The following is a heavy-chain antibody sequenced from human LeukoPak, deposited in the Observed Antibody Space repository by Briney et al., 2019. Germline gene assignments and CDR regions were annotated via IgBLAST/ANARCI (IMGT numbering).Heavy chain of an antibody. CDR3: ARVNSGSYGGSIDY. Sequence: SETLSLTCTVSGGSVSSGSYYWSWIRQSPGKGLEWIGYGYYSGSTSYNPSLKSRVIISVDTSKNQFSLKLSSVTAADTAVYYCARVNSGSYGGSIDYWGQGTLVTVSS. CDR2: GYYSGST. D-gene: IGHD1-26*01. V-gene: IGHV4-61*01. CDR1: GGSVSSGSYY. J-gene: IGHJ4*02.